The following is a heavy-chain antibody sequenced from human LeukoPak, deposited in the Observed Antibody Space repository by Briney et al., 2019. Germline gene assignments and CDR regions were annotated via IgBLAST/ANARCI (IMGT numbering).Heavy chain of an antibody. J-gene: IGHJ4*02. D-gene: IGHD5-18*01. CDR3: ASIGGYSYGDEGNYFDY. V-gene: IGHV1-69*05. CDR2: IIPIFGTA. CDR1: GGTFSSYA. Sequence: ASVKVSCKAFGGTFSSYAISWVRQAPGQGLEWMGRIIPIFGTANYAQKFQGRVTITTDESTSTAYMELSSLRSEDTAVYYCASIGGYSYGDEGNYFDYWGQGTLVTVSS.